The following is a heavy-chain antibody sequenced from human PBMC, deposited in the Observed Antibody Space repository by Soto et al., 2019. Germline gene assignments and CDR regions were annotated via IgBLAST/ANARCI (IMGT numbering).Heavy chain of an antibody. CDR1: GGTFSSHT. CDR3: GISRYDSNFYYYGTDV. V-gene: IGHV1-69*02. J-gene: IGHJ6*02. CDR2: TIPILGIT. Sequence: QLVQSGAEVKKPGSSLKVSCKASGGTFSSHTISWVRLAPGQGLEWMGRTIPILGITNYAQNFQGRVTLTADKSTGTASMELSSLRSEATAVYYCGISRYDSNFYYYGTDVWGQGTTVTVSS. D-gene: IGHD3-22*01.